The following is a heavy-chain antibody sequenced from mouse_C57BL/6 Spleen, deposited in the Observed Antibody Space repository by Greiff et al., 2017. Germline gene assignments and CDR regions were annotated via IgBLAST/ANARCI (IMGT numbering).Heavy chain of an antibody. CDR2: ISYDGSN. V-gene: IGHV3-6*01. CDR3: ASDYGSRYYAMDY. J-gene: IGHJ4*01. CDR1: GYSITSGYY. D-gene: IGHD1-1*01. Sequence: EVQLQESGPGLVKPSQSLSLTCSVTGYSITSGYYWNWIRQFPGNKLEWMGYISYDGSNNYNPSLKNRISITRDTTKNQFFLKLNSVTTEDTATYYCASDYGSRYYAMDYWGQGTSVTVSS.